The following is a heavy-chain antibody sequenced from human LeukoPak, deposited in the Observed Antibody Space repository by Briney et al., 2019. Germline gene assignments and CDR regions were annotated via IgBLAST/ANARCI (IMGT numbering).Heavy chain of an antibody. CDR2: IYHTGST. CDR1: GGSVSDYY. D-gene: IGHD7-27*01. J-gene: IGHJ4*02. CDR3: ASRKLGNDY. V-gene: IGHV4-59*02. Sequence: PSETLSLTCTISGGSVSDYYWSWIRQSPGKGLEWVGYIYHTGSTSYSPSLKSRVTISADTSQNQFSLKLSSVTAADTAVYYCASRKLGNDYWGQGTLVTVSS.